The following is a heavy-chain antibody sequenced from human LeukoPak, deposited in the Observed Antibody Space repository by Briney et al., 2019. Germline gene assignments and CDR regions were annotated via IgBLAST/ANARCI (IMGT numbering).Heavy chain of an antibody. CDR2: FTSSGGGT. CDR1: GFTFSSYA. CDR3: AKYCSGGNCYSGLY. J-gene: IGHJ4*02. Sequence: GGSLRLSCAASGFTFSSYAMTWVRQAPGKGLEWVSTFTSSGGGTYYADSVKGRFTISRDSSKNTLFLQMNSLRAEDTAVYYCAKYCSGGNCYSGLYWGQGTLVTVSS. V-gene: IGHV3-23*01. D-gene: IGHD2-15*01.